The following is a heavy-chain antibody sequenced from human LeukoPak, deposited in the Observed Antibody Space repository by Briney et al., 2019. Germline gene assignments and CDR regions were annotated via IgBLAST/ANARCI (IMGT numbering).Heavy chain of an antibody. J-gene: IGHJ4*02. V-gene: IGHV4-59*01. CDR2: NYYTGST. CDR3: ARHVGSGLDY. D-gene: IGHD2-15*01. CDR1: GGSISSYY. Sequence: SETLSLTCTVSGGSISSYYWSWIRQSPGKGLEWIGSNYYTGSTSYNPPLKTRVSMSVDTSKNQFSLKLFSVTAADTAVYYCARHVGSGLDYRGQGTLVTVSS.